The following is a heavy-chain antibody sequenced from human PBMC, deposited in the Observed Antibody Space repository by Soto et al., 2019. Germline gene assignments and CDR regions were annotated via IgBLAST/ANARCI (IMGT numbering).Heavy chain of an antibody. CDR3: ARDGVGLTMNY. J-gene: IGHJ4*02. V-gene: IGHV1-3*05. D-gene: IGHD1-26*01. CDR1: GYTFTSYA. CDR2: INAGNGNT. Sequence: QVQLVQSGAEEKKPGASVKVSCKASGYTFTSYAMHWVRQAPGQRLEWMGWINAGNGNTKYSQKFQGRVTITRDTAASTAYMELSSLRSEDTAVYYCARDGVGLTMNYWGQGTLVTVSS.